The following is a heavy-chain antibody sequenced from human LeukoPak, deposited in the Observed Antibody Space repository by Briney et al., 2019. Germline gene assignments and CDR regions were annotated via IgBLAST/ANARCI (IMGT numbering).Heavy chain of an antibody. CDR3: ARDPGNGMDV. V-gene: IGHV4-31*11. Sequence: SQTLSLTCAVSGGSISSGGYYWSWIRQHPGKGLEWIGYIYYSGSTYYNPSLKSRVTISVDTPKNQFSLKLSSVTAADTAVYYCARDPGNGMDVWGQGTTVTVSS. CDR2: IYYSGST. CDR1: GGSISSGGYY. J-gene: IGHJ6*02.